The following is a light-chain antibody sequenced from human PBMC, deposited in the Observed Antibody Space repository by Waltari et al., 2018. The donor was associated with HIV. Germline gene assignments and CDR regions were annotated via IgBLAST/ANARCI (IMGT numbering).Light chain of an antibody. V-gene: IGLV1-47*01. Sequence: QSVLTQPPSASGAPGQRVPISCPGSRSNLANDNVYWYQQFPGAAPKLLIYKDTQRHSGVPDRFTGSKSGTSASLAIGGLRSDDEADYYCVGWDSRLRGYVFGAGTKVTVL. CDR3: VGWDSRLRGYV. CDR1: RSNLANDN. J-gene: IGLJ1*01. CDR2: KDT.